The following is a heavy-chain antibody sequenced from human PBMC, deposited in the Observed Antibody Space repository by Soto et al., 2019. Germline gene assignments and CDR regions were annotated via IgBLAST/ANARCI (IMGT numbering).Heavy chain of an antibody. D-gene: IGHD2-21*01. J-gene: IGHJ2*01. CDR3: AKGIFAVITYGWYFDL. CDR2: ISGSGGST. V-gene: IGHV3-23*01. Sequence: EVQLLESGGGLVQPGGSLRLSCAASGFTFSSYAMSWVRQAPGKGLEWVSAISGSGGSTYYADSVKGRFTISRDNSKNTLYLQMNSVRAEDTAVYYCAKGIFAVITYGWYFDLWGRGTLVTVSS. CDR1: GFTFSSYA.